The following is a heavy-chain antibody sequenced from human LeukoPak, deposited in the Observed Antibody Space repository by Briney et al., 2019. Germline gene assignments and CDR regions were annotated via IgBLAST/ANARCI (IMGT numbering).Heavy chain of an antibody. CDR1: GGSISSGSYY. CDR3: ARDANDFWSGYSDY. CDR2: IYTSGST. D-gene: IGHD3-3*01. V-gene: IGHV4-61*02. Sequence: SQTLSLTCTVSGGSISSGSYYWSWIRQPAEKGLEWIGRIYTSGSTNYNPSLKSRVTISVDTSKNQFSLKLSSVTAADTAVYYCARDANDFWSGYSDYWGQGTLVTVSS. J-gene: IGHJ4*02.